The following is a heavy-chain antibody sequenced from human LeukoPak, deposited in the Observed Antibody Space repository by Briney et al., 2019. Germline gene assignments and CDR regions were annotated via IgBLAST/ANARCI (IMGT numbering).Heavy chain of an antibody. CDR1: GFTFSDYY. Sequence: GGSLRLSWAVAGFTFSDYYMSWIRQAPGKGLEWVSYISSSGSTIYNADSVKGRFTIPRDNAKNSLYLQMNSLRAEDTAVYYCARGGLRLFDYWGQGTLVTVSS. CDR3: ARGGLRLFDY. CDR2: ISSSGSTI. D-gene: IGHD4-17*01. V-gene: IGHV3-11*01. J-gene: IGHJ4*02.